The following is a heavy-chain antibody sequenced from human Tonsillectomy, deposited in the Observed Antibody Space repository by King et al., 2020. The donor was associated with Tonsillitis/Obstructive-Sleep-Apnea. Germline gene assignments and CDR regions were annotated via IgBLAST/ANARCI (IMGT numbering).Heavy chain of an antibody. CDR2: IISSSSYI. D-gene: IGHD5-24*01. CDR1: GFTFGSYS. J-gene: IGHJ4*02. Sequence: VQLVESGGGLVKPGGSRRPSGAASGFTFGSYSRNGFGQAPGKGREWFSSIISSSSYIYYADSVKGRFTISRDNAKNSLYLQMNSLRAEDTAVYYCARGSGDGYNSYDYWGQGTLVTVSS. CDR3: ARGSGDGYNSYDY. V-gene: IGHV3-21*01.